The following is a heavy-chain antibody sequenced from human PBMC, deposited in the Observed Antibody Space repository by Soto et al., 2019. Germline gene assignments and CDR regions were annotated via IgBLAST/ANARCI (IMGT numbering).Heavy chain of an antibody. J-gene: IGHJ6*02. CDR1: GFTFSSYW. Sequence: EVQLVESGGGLVQPGGSLRLSCAASGFTFSSYWMSWVRQAPGKGLEWVANIKQDGSEKYYVDSVKGRFTISRDNAKNSLXLXMXRLRAEDTAVYYCARDPSIVLVPAATYSYYYYGMDVWGQGTTVTVSS. V-gene: IGHV3-7*01. CDR2: IKQDGSEK. CDR3: ARDPSIVLVPAATYSYYYYGMDV. D-gene: IGHD2-2*01.